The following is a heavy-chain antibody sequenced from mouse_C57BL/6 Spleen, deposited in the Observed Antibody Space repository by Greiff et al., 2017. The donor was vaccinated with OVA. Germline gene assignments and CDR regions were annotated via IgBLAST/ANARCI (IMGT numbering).Heavy chain of an antibody. V-gene: IGHV1-15*01. Sequence: VQVVESGAELVRPGASVTLSCKASGYTFTDYEMHWVKQTPVHGLEWIGAIDPETGGTAYNQKFKGKAILTADKSSSTAYMELRSLTSEDSAVYYCTRNPIYYDYEGGFAYWGQGTLVTVSA. CDR3: TRNPIYYDYEGGFAY. CDR2: IDPETGGT. CDR1: GYTFTDYE. D-gene: IGHD2-4*01. J-gene: IGHJ3*01.